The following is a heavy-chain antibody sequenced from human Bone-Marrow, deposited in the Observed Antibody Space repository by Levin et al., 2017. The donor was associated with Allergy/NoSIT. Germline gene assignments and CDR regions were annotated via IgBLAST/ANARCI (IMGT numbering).Heavy chain of an antibody. D-gene: IGHD3-22*01. Sequence: GESLKISCAASGLIFSNYAMNWVRQAPGKGLEWVSQISGSGSNTHYADSVRGRFTFSRDNSNNTVYLQMNSLRADDTAVYYCAGYDTSGYHSPFDYWGQGTLDTVSS. CDR2: ISGSGSNT. CDR3: AGYDTSGYHSPFDY. J-gene: IGHJ4*02. V-gene: IGHV3-23*01. CDR1: GLIFSNYA.